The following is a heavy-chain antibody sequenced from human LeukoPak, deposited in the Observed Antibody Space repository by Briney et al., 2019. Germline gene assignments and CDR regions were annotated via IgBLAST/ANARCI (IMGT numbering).Heavy chain of an antibody. CDR3: ARVRASTTIFGVVRGNWFDP. D-gene: IGHD3-3*01. CDR2: IYSGGST. V-gene: IGHV3-66*02. Sequence: GGSLRLSCAASGFTVSSNYMSWVRQAPGKGLEWVSVIYSGGSTYYADSVKGRFTISRDIAKNTLYLQMNSLRAEDTAVYYCARVRASTTIFGVVRGNWFDPWGQGTLVTVSS. J-gene: IGHJ5*02. CDR1: GFTVSSNY.